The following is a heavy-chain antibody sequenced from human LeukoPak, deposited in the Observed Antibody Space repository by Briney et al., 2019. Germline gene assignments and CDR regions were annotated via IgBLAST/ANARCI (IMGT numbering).Heavy chain of an antibody. CDR1: GYTFTSYG. Sequence: ASVKVSCKASGYTFTSYGISWVRQAPGQGLEWMGWISAYNGNTNYAQKLQGRVTMTTDTSTSTAYMELRSLRSDDTAVYYCARVRLDYGESYYYYYMDVWGKGTTVTVSS. J-gene: IGHJ6*03. CDR3: ARVRLDYGESYYYYYMDV. CDR2: ISAYNGNT. V-gene: IGHV1-18*01. D-gene: IGHD4-17*01.